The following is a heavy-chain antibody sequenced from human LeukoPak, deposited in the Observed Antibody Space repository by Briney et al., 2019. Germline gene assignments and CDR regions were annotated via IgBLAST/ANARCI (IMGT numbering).Heavy chain of an antibody. J-gene: IGHJ4*02. Sequence: GGSLRLSCAASGFTFSNAWMNWVRQAPGKGLEWVGRIKSKADGGTTDYAAPVKGRFTISRDDSTNTLYLQMNSLKSEDTAVYYCTTYGSGRKFDYWGQGTLVTVSS. CDR3: TTYGSGRKFDY. CDR2: IKSKADGGTT. CDR1: GFTFSNAW. V-gene: IGHV3-15*01. D-gene: IGHD3-10*01.